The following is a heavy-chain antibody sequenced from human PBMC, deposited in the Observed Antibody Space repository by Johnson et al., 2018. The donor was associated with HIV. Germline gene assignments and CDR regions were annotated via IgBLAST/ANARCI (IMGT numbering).Heavy chain of an antibody. V-gene: IGHV3-53*01. J-gene: IGHJ3*02. CDR1: GFNVSTNN. CDR3: ARGAAFDI. Sequence: VQLVESGGGLIQPGGSLGLSCAASGFNVSTNNMNWVRQAPGKGLEWVSVTYSGGSTYYADSVKGRFNISRDISKNTLYLQMNSLKVEDTAVYYCARGAAFDIWGQGTMVIVSS. CDR2: TYSGGST.